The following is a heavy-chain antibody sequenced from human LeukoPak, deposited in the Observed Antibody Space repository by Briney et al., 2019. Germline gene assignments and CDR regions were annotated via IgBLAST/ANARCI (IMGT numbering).Heavy chain of an antibody. Sequence: ASVKVSCKASGYTFTSYGISWVRQAPGQGLEWMGWISAYNGNTNYAQKLQGRVTMTTDTSTSTAYMELRSLRSDDTAVYYCARDEDYDSSGPFDYWGQGTLVTVSS. D-gene: IGHD3-22*01. J-gene: IGHJ4*02. CDR1: GYTFTSYG. CDR2: ISAYNGNT. V-gene: IGHV1-18*01. CDR3: ARDEDYDSSGPFDY.